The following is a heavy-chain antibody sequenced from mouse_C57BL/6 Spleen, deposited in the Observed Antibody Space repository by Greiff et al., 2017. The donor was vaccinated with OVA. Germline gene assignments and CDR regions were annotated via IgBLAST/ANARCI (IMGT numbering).Heavy chain of an antibody. J-gene: IGHJ2*01. CDR1: GFPLSSNP. Sequence: EVQVVRPGGGLVRPGGSLNLSWPASGFPLSSNPRSWFRQTPERRLGWVATIIDGGSYTYYPDNVKGRFTISRDNAKNNLYLQMSHLKSEDTAMYYCARRGYYGSSPFDYWGQGTTLTVSS. V-gene: IGHV5-4*01. CDR3: ARRGYYGSSPFDY. D-gene: IGHD1-1*01. CDR2: IIDGGSYT.